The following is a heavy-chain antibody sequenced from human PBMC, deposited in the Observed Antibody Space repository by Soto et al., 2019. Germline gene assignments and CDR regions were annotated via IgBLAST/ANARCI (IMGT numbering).Heavy chain of an antibody. D-gene: IGHD1-26*01. CDR3: ARGAPSWAYGMDV. J-gene: IGHJ6*02. Sequence: QVQLVQSGAEVKKPGASVKVSCEASGYTFTTYGISWVRQAPGQGLEWMGWISPYNGNTNYAQKFQDRVTMTTDTSTSTAYMDLRSLRSDDTAVYYWARGAPSWAYGMDVWGQGTTVTVSS. V-gene: IGHV1-18*01. CDR1: GYTFTTYG. CDR2: ISPYNGNT.